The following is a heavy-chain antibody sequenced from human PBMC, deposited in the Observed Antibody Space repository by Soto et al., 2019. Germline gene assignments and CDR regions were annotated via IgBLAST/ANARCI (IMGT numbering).Heavy chain of an antibody. CDR1: GDSISSYY. CDR3: ARGSGGVTPEWFDP. D-gene: IGHD3-16*01. V-gene: IGHV4-59*01. CDR2: IHYSGSP. Sequence: PSETLSLTCTVSGDSISSYYWSWFRQPPGKGLESMVYIHYSGSPYYNPPLKNRVTISVDKSKKHFSLNLTSVTAADTAVYYCARGSGGVTPEWFDPGGQGTLVTVSS. J-gene: IGHJ5*02.